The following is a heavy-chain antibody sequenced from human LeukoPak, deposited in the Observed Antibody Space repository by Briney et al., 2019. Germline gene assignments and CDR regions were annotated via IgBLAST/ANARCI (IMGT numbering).Heavy chain of an antibody. CDR1: GSRFTSYW. CDR2: IYPGDSDT. V-gene: IGHV5-51*01. CDR3: ATSESQTKFDY. D-gene: IGHD1/OR15-1a*01. Sequence: GGSLQISCQGSGSRFTSYWIGWVRQVPGKGLEGMGIIYPGDSDTRYSPSFQGQVTISADKSISTAYLQWSSLKASDTAMYYCATSESQTKFDYWGQGTLVTVSS. J-gene: IGHJ4*02.